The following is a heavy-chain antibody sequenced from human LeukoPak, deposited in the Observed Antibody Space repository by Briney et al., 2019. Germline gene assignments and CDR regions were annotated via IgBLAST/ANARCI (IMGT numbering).Heavy chain of an antibody. D-gene: IGHD3-10*01. J-gene: IGHJ5*02. CDR2: IIPIFGTA. V-gene: IGHV1-69*13. CDR3: ARDRTDRFGELFHNWFDP. CDR1: GGTFSSYA. Sequence: GASVKVSCKASGGTFSSYAISWVRQAPGQGLEWMGGIIPIFGTANYAQKSQGRVTITADESTSTAYMELSSLRSEDTAVYYCARDRTDRFGELFHNWFDPWGQGTLVTVSS.